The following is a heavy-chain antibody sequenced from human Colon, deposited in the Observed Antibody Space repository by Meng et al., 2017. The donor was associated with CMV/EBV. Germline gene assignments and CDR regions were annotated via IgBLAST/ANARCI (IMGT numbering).Heavy chain of an antibody. D-gene: IGHD1-1*01. CDR2: ISGSTGYT. J-gene: IGHJ4*02. CDR1: GYTFTSYG. V-gene: IGHV1-18*01. Sequence: QVTRVELGAGVTEPGASVLVSCRSSGYTFTSYGINWVRQAPGQGLEWMGWISGSTGYTNRAQKFQGRVTMTTDTSTSTAYLALTSLTSNDTAVYYCARGRPNWSGVLDYWGQGTLVTVSS. CDR3: ARGRPNWSGVLDY.